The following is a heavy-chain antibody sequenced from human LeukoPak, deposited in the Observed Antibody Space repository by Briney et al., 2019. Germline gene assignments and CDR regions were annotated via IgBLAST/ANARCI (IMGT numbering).Heavy chain of an antibody. D-gene: IGHD1-14*01. V-gene: IGHV3-7*01. CDR1: GFTFSGHW. CDR2: INQGGSDK. Sequence: GGSLRLSCAASGFTFSGHWMSWVRQAPGKGLERVANINQGGSDKYYVDSVKGRFTISRDNANNLLYLQMNSLRGEDTAVYYCTRDRSRAEDDWGQGTLVTVSS. CDR3: TRDRSRAEDD. J-gene: IGHJ4*02.